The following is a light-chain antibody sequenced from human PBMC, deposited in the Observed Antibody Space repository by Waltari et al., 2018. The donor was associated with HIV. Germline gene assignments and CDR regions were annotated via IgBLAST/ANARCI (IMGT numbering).Light chain of an antibody. V-gene: IGLV3-21*02. Sequence: SYVLTQAPSVSVAPGQTATISCGNIGRNSGQWYRQKPGRAPLLVVLDDGDRSSGIPARFSGARSGERATLTIRGVEAGDEADYYCQVWDRSYKEAVFGGGT. CDR2: DDG. J-gene: IGLJ2*01. CDR3: QVWDRSYKEAV. CDR1: NIGRNS.